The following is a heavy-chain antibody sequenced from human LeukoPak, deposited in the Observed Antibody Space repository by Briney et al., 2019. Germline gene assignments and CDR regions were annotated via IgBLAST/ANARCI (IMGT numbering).Heavy chain of an antibody. CDR3: ARGEYYYDSSGYYAPDY. D-gene: IGHD3-22*01. CDR1: GFTFSDYY. Sequence: GGSLRLSCAASGFTFSDYYMSWIRQAPGKGLEWVSYISSSGSTIYYADSVKGRFTISRDNAKSSLYLQMNSLRAEDTAVYYCARGEYYYDSSGYYAPDYWGQGTLVTVSS. CDR2: ISSSGSTI. V-gene: IGHV3-11*01. J-gene: IGHJ4*02.